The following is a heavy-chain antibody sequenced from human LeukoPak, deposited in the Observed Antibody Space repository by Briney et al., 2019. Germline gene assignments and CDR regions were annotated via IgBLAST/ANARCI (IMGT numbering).Heavy chain of an antibody. D-gene: IGHD5-24*01. CDR1: GFTVSSNY. CDR2: IYSGGST. J-gene: IGHJ4*02. V-gene: IGHV3-66*01. CDR3: ARGASRDGSGY. Sequence: GGSLRLSCAASGFTVSSNYMSWVRQAPGKGLEWVSVIYSGGSTYYADSVKGRFTISRDNSKNTLCLQMNSLRAEDTAVYYCARGASRDGSGYWGQGTLVTVSS.